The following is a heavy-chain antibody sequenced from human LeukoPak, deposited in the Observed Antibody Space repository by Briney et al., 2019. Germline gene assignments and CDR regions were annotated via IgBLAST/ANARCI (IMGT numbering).Heavy chain of an antibody. Sequence: GASVKVFCKASGYTFTNCGISWVREARGQGFEERGEKSAHYGHTNCAEVVGGRVTMPTDTFASRAYMEEKSMRYDDTDVYSCARDRSRGGDTGSYSPNWFDPWGQGTLVTVSS. V-gene: IGHV1-18*01. D-gene: IGHD3-10*01. CDR3: ARDRSRGGDTGSYSPNWFDP. CDR2: KSAHYGHT. CDR1: GYTFTNCG. J-gene: IGHJ5*02.